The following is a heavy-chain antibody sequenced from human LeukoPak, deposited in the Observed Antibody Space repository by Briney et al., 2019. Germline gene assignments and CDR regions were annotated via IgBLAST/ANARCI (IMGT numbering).Heavy chain of an antibody. CDR3: AREEGSGCYDS. CDR1: GYTFTGYY. J-gene: IGHJ4*02. Sequence: GSSVTVSCKASGYTFTGYYMHWVRQAPGQGLEWMGWINPNSGGTNYAQKFQGRVTMTRDTSITTAYIALSRLRSDDTAVYYCAREEGSGCYDSWGQGTRLTVSS. D-gene: IGHD6-19*01. V-gene: IGHV1-2*02. CDR2: INPNSGGT.